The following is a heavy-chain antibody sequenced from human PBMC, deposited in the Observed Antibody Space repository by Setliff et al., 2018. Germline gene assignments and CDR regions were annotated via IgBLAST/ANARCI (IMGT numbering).Heavy chain of an antibody. J-gene: IGHJ6*02. CDR2: IYYSGST. Sequence: SQTLSLTCTVSGGSISSSSYYWGWIRQPPGKGLEWIGSIYYSGSTYYNPSLKSRVTISVDTSKNQFSLKLSSVTAADTAVYYCARVLAAAGYYYYGMDVWGQGTTVTVSS. CDR1: GGSISSSSYY. V-gene: IGHV4-39*07. CDR3: ARVLAAAGYYYYGMDV. D-gene: IGHD6-13*01.